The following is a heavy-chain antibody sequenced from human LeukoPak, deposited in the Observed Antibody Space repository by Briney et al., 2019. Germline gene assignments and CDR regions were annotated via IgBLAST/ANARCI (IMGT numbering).Heavy chain of an antibody. V-gene: IGHV3-64*01. CDR2: ISSNGGGT. J-gene: IGHJ6*03. D-gene: IGHD2-2*01. CDR1: GFTFSSYS. Sequence: GGSLRLSCAASGFTFSSYSMNWVRQAPGKGLEYVSAISSNGGGTYYANSVKGRFTISRDNSKNTLYLQMGSLRAEDMAVYYCARVAVPATLNYYMDVWGKGTSVTVSS. CDR3: ARVAVPATLNYYMDV.